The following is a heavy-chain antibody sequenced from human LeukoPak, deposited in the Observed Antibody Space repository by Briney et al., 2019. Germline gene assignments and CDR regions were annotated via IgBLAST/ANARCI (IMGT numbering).Heavy chain of an antibody. CDR2: INPSGGST. CDR1: GYTFTSYY. V-gene: IGHV1-46*01. D-gene: IGHD2-2*01. CDR3: ARPGYCSSTSCYLDY. J-gene: IGHJ4*02. Sequence: GASVKVSFKASGYTFTSYYMHWVGQAPGQGVEGMGVINPSGGSTSYAQKFQGRVTMTRDTSTSTVYMELSSLRSEDTAVYYCARPGYCSSTSCYLDYWGQGTLVTVSS.